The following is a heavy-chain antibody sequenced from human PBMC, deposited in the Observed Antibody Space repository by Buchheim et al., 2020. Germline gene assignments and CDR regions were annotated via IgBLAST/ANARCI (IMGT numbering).Heavy chain of an antibody. V-gene: IGHV3-30-3*01. Sequence: QVQLVESGGGVVQPGRSLRLSCAASGFTFSSYAMHWVRQAPGKGLEWVAVISYDGSNKYYADSVKGRFTISRDNSKNTLYLQMNSLRAEDTAVYYWARDFDLGWMDDWGQGTT. D-gene: IGHD4-23*01. CDR3: ARDFDLGWMDD. CDR2: ISYDGSNK. J-gene: IGHJ6*02. CDR1: GFTFSSYA.